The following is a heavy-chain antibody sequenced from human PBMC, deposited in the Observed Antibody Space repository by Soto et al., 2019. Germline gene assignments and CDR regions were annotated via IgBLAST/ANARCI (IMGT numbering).Heavy chain of an antibody. CDR2: INPNSGGT. V-gene: IGHV1-2*02. Sequence: ASVKVSCKASGYTFTGYYMRWVRQAPGQGLEWMGWINPNSGGTNYAQKFQGRVTMTRDTSISTAYMELSRLRSDDTAVYYCARDLAYCGGDCYSRDYYYGMDVWGQGTTVTVSS. D-gene: IGHD2-21*02. CDR3: ARDLAYCGGDCYSRDYYYGMDV. J-gene: IGHJ6*02. CDR1: GYTFTGYY.